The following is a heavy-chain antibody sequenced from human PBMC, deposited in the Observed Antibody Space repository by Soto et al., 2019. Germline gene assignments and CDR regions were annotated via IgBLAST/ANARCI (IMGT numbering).Heavy chain of an antibody. CDR3: ARDPGIAAAGYYYYYGMDV. CDR1: GGSISSHY. CDR2: IYYSGST. D-gene: IGHD6-13*01. J-gene: IGHJ6*02. V-gene: IGHV4-59*11. Sequence: SETLSLTCTVSGGSISSHYWSWIRQPPGKGLEWIGYIYYSGSTNYNPSLKSRVTISVDTSKNQFSLKLSSVTAADTAVYYCARDPGIAAAGYYYYYGMDVWGQGTTVTVSS.